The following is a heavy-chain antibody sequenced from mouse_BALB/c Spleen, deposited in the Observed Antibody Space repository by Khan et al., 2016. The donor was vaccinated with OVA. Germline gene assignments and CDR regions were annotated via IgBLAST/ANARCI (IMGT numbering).Heavy chain of an antibody. CDR1: GYTFTNYG. D-gene: IGHD3-3*01. CDR2: INTYTGEP. J-gene: IGHJ1*01. V-gene: IGHV9-1*02. Sequence: QIQLVQSGPELKKPGETVKISCKASGYTFTNYGMNWVKQAPGKGLKWMGWINTYTGEPTYTDDFKGRFAFSLETSASTAYLQINNLKNEDMATYFGARGASCWYFDVWGAGTTVTVSS. CDR3: ARGASCWYFDV.